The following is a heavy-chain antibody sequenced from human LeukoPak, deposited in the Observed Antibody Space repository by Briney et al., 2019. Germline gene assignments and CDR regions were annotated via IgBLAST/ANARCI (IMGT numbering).Heavy chain of an antibody. D-gene: IGHD1-14*01. V-gene: IGHV4-34*01. Sequence: SETLSLTCAVYGGSFSGYYWSWIRQPPGKGLEWIREINHSGSTNYNPSLKSRVTISVDTSKNQFSLKLSSVTAADTAVYYCARNRFSPALSPFDYWGQGTLVTVSS. CDR1: GGSFSGYY. CDR3: ARNRFSPALSPFDY. CDR2: INHSGST. J-gene: IGHJ4*02.